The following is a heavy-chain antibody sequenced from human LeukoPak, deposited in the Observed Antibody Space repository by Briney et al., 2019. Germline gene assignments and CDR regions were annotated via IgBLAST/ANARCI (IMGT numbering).Heavy chain of an antibody. J-gene: IGHJ4*02. V-gene: IGHV5-10-1*01. CDR3: ARQGHNFFDY. CDR1: GYSFTSYW. Sequence: GESLRISCKGSGYSFTSYWISWVRQMPGKGLEWMGRIDPSDSYTNYSPSFQGHVTISADKSISTAYLHWSTLKASDTAMYYCARQGHNFFDYWGQGTLVTVSS. CDR2: IDPSDSYT.